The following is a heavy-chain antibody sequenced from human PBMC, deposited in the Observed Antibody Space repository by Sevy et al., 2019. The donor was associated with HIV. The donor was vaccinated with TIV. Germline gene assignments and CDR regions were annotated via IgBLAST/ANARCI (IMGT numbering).Heavy chain of an antibody. CDR2: ISGSGGST. CDR3: AKSRAEWGGYCSGGSCSDFDY. CDR1: GFTFSSYA. D-gene: IGHD2-15*01. V-gene: IGHV3-23*01. J-gene: IGHJ4*02. Sequence: GGSVRLSCAASGFTFSSYAMSWVRQAPGKGLEWVSAISGSGGSTYYADSVKGRFTISRDNSKNTLYLQMNSLRAEDTAVYYCAKSRAEWGGYCSGGSCSDFDYWGQGTLVTVSS.